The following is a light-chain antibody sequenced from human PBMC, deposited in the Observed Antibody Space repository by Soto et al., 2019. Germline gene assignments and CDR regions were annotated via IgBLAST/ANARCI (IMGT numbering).Light chain of an antibody. Sequence: EIVMTQSPATLSVSPGERATLSCRASQSVSSNLAWYQQKPGQAPRLLIYGASKRATGISDRFSGSGSGTDFTVTISRLEPEDFAVYYCQHYGGSPITFGQGTRLEIK. CDR1: QSVSSN. CDR3: QHYGGSPIT. V-gene: IGKV3-20*01. J-gene: IGKJ5*01. CDR2: GAS.